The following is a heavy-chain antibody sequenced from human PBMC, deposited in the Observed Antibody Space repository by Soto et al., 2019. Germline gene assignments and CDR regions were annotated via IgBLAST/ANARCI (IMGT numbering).Heavy chain of an antibody. CDR3: ASGRVPAGDAFDI. Sequence: VQLVESGRGLVRPGGSLRLSCAAYGFTFSSYWMSWVRQAPGKGLEWVANIKQDGSEKYYVDSVKGRFTISRDNAKNSLYLQMDSLRAEDTAVYYCASGRVPAGDAFDIWGQGTMVTVSS. V-gene: IGHV3-7*01. J-gene: IGHJ3*02. CDR1: GFTFSSYW. CDR2: IKQDGSEK.